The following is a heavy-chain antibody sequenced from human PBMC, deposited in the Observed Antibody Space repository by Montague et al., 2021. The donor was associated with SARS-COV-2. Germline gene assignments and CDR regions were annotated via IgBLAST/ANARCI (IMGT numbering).Heavy chain of an antibody. CDR3: ATRTRYPQNDFGF. J-gene: IGHJ4*02. D-gene: IGHD2-15*01. Sequence: SETLSLTCTVSGDSIRNSDYSWGWVRQPPGKGLEWIGNIYNGGTTXYXXXXKRLVTIFVDTSKNQFSLKLSSVTAADTAVYYCATRTRYPQNDFGFWGQGTLVTVSS. CDR1: GDSIRNSDYS. CDR2: IYNGGTT. V-gene: IGHV4-39*01.